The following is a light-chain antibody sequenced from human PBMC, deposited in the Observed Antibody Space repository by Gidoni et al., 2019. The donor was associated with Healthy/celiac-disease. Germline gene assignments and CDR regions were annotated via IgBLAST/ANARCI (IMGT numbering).Light chain of an antibody. CDR3: QQSYSTPT. J-gene: IGKJ2*01. CDR2: AAS. Sequence: DIQMTQSPSSLSASVGDRVTITCRASQSISSYLNWYQQKPGKAPKLLSYAASSLQSGVPSRFSGSGSGTDFTLTISSLQPEDFATYYCQQSYSTPTFXQXTKLXIK. V-gene: IGKV1-39*01. CDR1: QSISSY.